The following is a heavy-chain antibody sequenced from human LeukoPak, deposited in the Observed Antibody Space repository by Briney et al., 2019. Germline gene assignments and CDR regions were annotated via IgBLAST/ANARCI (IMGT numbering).Heavy chain of an antibody. CDR2: ISYDGSNK. V-gene: IGHV3-30*18. D-gene: IGHD4-17*01. J-gene: IGHJ4*02. CDR3: AKDSSDYGDYVPLDTYFDY. CDR1: GFTFSSYG. Sequence: GGSLRLSCAASGFTFSSYGMHWVRQAPGKGLEWVAVISYDGSNKYYADSVKGRFTISRDNSKNTLYLQMNSLRAEDTAVYYCAKDSSDYGDYVPLDTYFDYWGQGTLVTVSS.